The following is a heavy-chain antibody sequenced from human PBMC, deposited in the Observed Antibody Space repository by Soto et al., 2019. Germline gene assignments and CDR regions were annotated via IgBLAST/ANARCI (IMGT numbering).Heavy chain of an antibody. Sequence: QVQLVQSGAEVKKPGASVKVSCKASGYTFTSQYMHWVRQAPGQGLEWMAKINPSSGSTRYAQKFQGRVTMTRDTSTSTVYMDLSSLRSEDTAVYYCAKGLWFGESYGLSDYWGQGTLVTVSS. CDR2: INPSSGST. D-gene: IGHD3-10*01. CDR3: AKGLWFGESYGLSDY. J-gene: IGHJ4*02. CDR1: GYTFTSQY. V-gene: IGHV1-46*01.